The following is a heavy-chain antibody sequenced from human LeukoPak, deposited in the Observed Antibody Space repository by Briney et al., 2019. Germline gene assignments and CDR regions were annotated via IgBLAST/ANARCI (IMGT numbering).Heavy chain of an antibody. CDR1: GFTFSSYS. V-gene: IGHV3-30*02. D-gene: IGHD3-16*02. J-gene: IGHJ4*02. CDR3: AKAQVLAVTFGGVID. CDR2: IRYDGSNK. Sequence: PGGSLRLSCAASGFTFSSYSMNWLRQAPGKGLEWVAFIRYDGSNKYYADSVKGRFTISRDNSKNTLYLQMNSLRAEDTAVYYCAKAQVLAVTFGGVIDGGQGTLVTVSS.